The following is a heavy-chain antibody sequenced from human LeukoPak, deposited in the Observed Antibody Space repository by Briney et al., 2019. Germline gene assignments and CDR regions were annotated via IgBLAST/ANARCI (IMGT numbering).Heavy chain of an antibody. D-gene: IGHD3-22*01. J-gene: IGHJ2*01. CDR3: AKDSSPYYYDSSGYYPYWYFDL. CDR2: ISGSGGST. Sequence: GGSLRLSCAASGFTFSSYAMSWVRQAPGKGLDWVLAISGSGGSTYYADSVKGRFTISRDNSKNTLYLQMNSLRAEDTAVYYCAKDSSPYYYDSSGYYPYWYFDLWGRGTLVTVSS. CDR1: GFTFSSYA. V-gene: IGHV3-23*01.